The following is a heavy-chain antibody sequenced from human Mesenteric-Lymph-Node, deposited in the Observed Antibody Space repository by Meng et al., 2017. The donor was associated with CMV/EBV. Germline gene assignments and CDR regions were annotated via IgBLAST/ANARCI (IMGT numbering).Heavy chain of an antibody. J-gene: IGHJ6*02. CDR2: ISSSSSYI. CDR3: ARDTTYYYDSSDVYPVGYGMDV. D-gene: IGHD3-22*01. Sequence: GGSLRLSCVASGFTFSSYWIHWVRQAPGKGLEWVSSISSSSSYIYYADSVKGRFTISRDNAKNSLYLQMNSLRAEDTAVYYCARDTTYYYDSSDVYPVGYGMDVWGQGTTVTVSS. V-gene: IGHV3-21*01. CDR1: GFTFSSYW.